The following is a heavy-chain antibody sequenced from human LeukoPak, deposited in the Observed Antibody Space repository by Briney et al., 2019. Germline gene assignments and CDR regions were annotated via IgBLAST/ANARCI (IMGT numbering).Heavy chain of an antibody. D-gene: IGHD2-2*01. CDR1: GFTFSSYW. CDR2: IKQDGSEK. V-gene: IGHV3-7*01. Sequence: GGSLRLSCAASGFTFSSYWMSWVRQAPGKGLEWVANIKQDGSEKYYVDSVKGRFTISRDNAKNSLYLPMNSLRAEDTAVYYCARVSLQNIVVVPAAQPYYYYYYYMDAWGQGTTVTVSS. J-gene: IGHJ6*03. CDR3: ARVSLQNIVVVPAAQPYYYYYYYMDA.